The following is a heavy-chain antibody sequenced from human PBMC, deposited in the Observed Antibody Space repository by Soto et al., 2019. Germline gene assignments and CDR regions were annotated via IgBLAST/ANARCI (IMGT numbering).Heavy chain of an antibody. J-gene: IGHJ4*02. V-gene: IGHV3-30*03. CDR3: ASMTEDY. CDR1: GFTFSSYG. Sequence: QVQLVESGGGVVQPGRSLRLSCAASGFTFSSYGMHWVRQAPGKGLEWVAVISYDGSNKYYADSVKGRFTISRDNSKNTLYLQMNSLRAEDTAVYYCASMTEDYWGQGTLVTVSS. CDR2: ISYDGSNK.